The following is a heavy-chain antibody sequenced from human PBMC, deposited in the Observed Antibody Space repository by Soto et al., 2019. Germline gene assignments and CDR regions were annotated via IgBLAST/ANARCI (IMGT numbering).Heavy chain of an antibody. Sequence: ASVKVSCKASGYTFTSYAMHWVRQAPGQRLEWMGWINAGNGNTKYSQKFQGRVTITRDTSASTAYMELSRLRSDDTAVYYCARGFCCGGSCYYYYYYYGMDVWGQGTTVTVSS. D-gene: IGHD2-15*01. CDR2: INAGNGNT. CDR1: GYTFTSYA. J-gene: IGHJ6*02. CDR3: ARGFCCGGSCYYYYYYYGMDV. V-gene: IGHV1-3*01.